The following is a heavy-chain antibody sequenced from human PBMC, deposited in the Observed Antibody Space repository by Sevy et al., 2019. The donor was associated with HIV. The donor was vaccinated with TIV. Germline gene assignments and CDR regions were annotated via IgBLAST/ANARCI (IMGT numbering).Heavy chain of an antibody. J-gene: IGHJ4*02. CDR3: ARRAYGSSHYFDY. D-gene: IGHD6-13*01. CDR1: DDSITSSSYY. Sequence: SDTLSLTCSVSDDSITSSSYYWGWIRQPPGKGLEWIGIIYYRGNTYYNPSLKSRVTIFVDTSKNHFSLKLTSVTAADTAFYYCARRAYGSSHYFDYWGQGTLVTVSS. CDR2: IYYRGNT. V-gene: IGHV4-39*02.